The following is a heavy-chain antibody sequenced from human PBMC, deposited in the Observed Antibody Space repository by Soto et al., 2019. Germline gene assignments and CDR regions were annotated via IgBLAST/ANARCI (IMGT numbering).Heavy chain of an antibody. CDR2: IIPLFGTP. V-gene: IGHV1-69*01. CDR1: GGIFSTYA. Sequence: QVQLVQSGAEVKKPGSSVKVSCKASGGIFSTYAISWLRQAPGQGLEWMGGIIPLFGTPNYAQRFQGRVTITADESTSTAYMELSRLRSEDTAVYYCAIDRDDYGSGNYYNRLDFWGQGTLVTVSS. J-gene: IGHJ4*02. D-gene: IGHD3-10*01. CDR3: AIDRDDYGSGNYYNRLDF.